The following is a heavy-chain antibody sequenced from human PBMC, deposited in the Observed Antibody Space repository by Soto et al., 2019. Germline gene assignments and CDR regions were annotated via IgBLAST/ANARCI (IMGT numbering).Heavy chain of an antibody. CDR2: INQDGSEK. CDR1: GFTSNNYW. V-gene: IGHV3-7*03. J-gene: IGHJ4*02. CDR3: SRAQGYGDYPDY. Sequence: VQLVESGGGLVQPGGSLRLSCAASGFTSNNYWMSWVRQAPGKGLEWVAIINQDGSEKFYVDSVKGRFTISRDNAKISLSLQMSSLRAEDTAVYFCSRAQGYGDYPDYWGRGTLVTVSS. D-gene: IGHD4-17*01.